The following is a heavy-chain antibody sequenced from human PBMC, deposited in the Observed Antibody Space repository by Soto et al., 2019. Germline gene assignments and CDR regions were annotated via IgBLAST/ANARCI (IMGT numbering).Heavy chain of an antibody. D-gene: IGHD3-10*01. Sequence: SETLSLTCTVSGGSISSGGYYWSWIRQHPGKGLEWIGYIYYSGSTYYNPSLKSRVTISVDTSKNQFSLKLSSATAADTAVYYCARWKWSYFDYWGQGTLVTVSS. CDR1: GGSISSGGYY. J-gene: IGHJ4*02. CDR2: IYYSGST. CDR3: ARWKWSYFDY. V-gene: IGHV4-31*03.